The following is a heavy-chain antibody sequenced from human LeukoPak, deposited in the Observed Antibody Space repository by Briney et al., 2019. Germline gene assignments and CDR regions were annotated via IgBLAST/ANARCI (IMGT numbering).Heavy chain of an antibody. CDR1: GGSFSGYY. V-gene: IGHV4-34*01. D-gene: IGHD2-21*02. CDR3: ARGQGTVTAH. Sequence: SETLSLTCTVSGGSFSGYYCTWIRQPPGKGLEWIGEINHSGSANYNPSLKSRVTISLDTSKNQFSLKLSSVTAADTAVYYCARGQGTVTAHWGQGTLVTVSS. CDR2: INHSGSA. J-gene: IGHJ4*02.